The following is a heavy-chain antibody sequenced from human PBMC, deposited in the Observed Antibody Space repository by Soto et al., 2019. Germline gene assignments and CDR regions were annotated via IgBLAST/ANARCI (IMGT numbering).Heavy chain of an antibody. D-gene: IGHD2-2*01. CDR2: ISYDGSNK. V-gene: IGHV3-30-3*01. J-gene: IGHJ4*02. CDR1: GCTFSSYA. Sequence: GSLRLYCAASGCTFSSYAMHWVRQAPGKGLEWVAVISYDGSNKYYADSVKGRFTISRDNSKNTLFLLMNNVRGEDTAVYFCARDRDGSTWHGLNFFVSWGLGTLVTVSS. CDR3: ARDRDGSTWHGLNFFVS.